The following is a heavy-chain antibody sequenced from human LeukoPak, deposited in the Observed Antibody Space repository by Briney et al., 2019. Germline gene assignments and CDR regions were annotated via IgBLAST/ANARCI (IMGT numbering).Heavy chain of an antibody. D-gene: IGHD6-19*01. V-gene: IGHV3-11*04. Sequence: PGGSLRLSCAASGFTFSDYFMSWIRQAPGKGLEWVSYISSSGSIIYYADSVKGRFTISRDNSKNTLYLQMNSLRAEDTAVYYCARDQGKYSSGWYGYDAFDIWGQGTMVTVSS. CDR1: GFTFSDYF. J-gene: IGHJ3*02. CDR2: ISSSGSII. CDR3: ARDQGKYSSGWYGYDAFDI.